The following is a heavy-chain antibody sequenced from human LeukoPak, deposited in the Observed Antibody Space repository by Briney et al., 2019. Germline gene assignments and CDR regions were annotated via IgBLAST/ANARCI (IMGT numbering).Heavy chain of an antibody. J-gene: IGHJ3*02. V-gene: IGHV3-74*01. CDR3: ASSFCSSTSCYLEESDAFDI. D-gene: IGHD2-2*01. Sequence: PGGSLRLSCAASGFTFSSYCMHWVRQAPGKGLVWVSRINSDGSSTSYADSVKGRFTISRDNAKNTLYLQMNSLRAEDTAVYYCASSFCSSTSCYLEESDAFDIWGQGTMVTVSS. CDR1: GFTFSSYC. CDR2: INSDGSST.